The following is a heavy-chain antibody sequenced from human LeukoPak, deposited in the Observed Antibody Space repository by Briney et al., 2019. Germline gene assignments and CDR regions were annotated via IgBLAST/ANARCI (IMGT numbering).Heavy chain of an antibody. CDR2: IGGSGGPI. J-gene: IGHJ5*02. V-gene: IGHV3-48*02. Sequence: GGSLRLSCAASGFSFSSYSMDWVRQTPGKGLEWLSYIGGSGGPILYADSVKGRFTISRDNAKNSLYLQMNSLRDEDTAVYYCVREGGPRTPYSGLGPWVQGTLVTVSS. CDR3: VREGGPRTPYSGLGP. D-gene: IGHD3-10*01. CDR1: GFSFSSYS.